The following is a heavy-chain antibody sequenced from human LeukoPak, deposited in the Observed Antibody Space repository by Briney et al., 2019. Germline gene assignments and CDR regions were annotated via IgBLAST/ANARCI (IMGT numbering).Heavy chain of an antibody. CDR2: ISSSSSYI. J-gene: IGHJ4*02. CDR3: ARDNYYYDSSGYYHFDY. CDR1: GFTFSGST. Sequence: GGSLRLSCVASGFTFSGSTMNWVRQAPGKGLEWVSSISSSSSYIYYADSVKGRFTISRDNAKNSLYLQMNSLRAEDTAVYYCARDNYYYDSSGYYHFDYWGQGTLVTVSS. D-gene: IGHD3-22*01. V-gene: IGHV3-21*01.